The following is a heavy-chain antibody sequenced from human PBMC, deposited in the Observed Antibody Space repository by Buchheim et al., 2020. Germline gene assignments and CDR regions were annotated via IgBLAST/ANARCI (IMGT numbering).Heavy chain of an antibody. J-gene: IGHJ6*03. CDR1: GGSINSSSSC. CDR3: ADFWMDV. CDR2: IYYSAST. D-gene: IGHD3-3*01. Sequence: QLQLQESGPGLVKPSETLSLTCTVSGGSINSSSSCWGWIRQPPGKGLEWIGSIYYSASTYYNPSLKSRVIISVDTSRNQFALKLSSVAAADTAVYYCADFWMDVWGKGTT. V-gene: IGHV4-39*01.